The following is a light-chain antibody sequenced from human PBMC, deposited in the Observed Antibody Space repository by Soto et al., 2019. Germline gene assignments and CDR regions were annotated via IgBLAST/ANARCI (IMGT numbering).Light chain of an antibody. Sequence: EIVLTQSPGTLALSPGEGATLSCRASQSVSKYLAWYQQKPGQAPRLLIYGASSRATGIPDSCSGSGSGTDFTLTISRLAPEDFAVYYGQQYGGSPQTFGQGTKVEIK. V-gene: IGKV3-20*01. J-gene: IGKJ1*01. CDR2: GAS. CDR1: QSVSKY. CDR3: QQYGGSPQT.